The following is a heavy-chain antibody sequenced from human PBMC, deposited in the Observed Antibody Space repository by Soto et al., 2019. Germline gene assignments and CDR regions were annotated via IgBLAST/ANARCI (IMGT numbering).Heavy chain of an antibody. Sequence: ASVKVSCKASGYTFTSYGISWVRQAPGQGLEWMGWISAYNGNTNYAQKLQGRVTMTTDTSTSTAYMELRSLRSDDTAVYYCARDQPERKYSSSWYGIHYWGQGILVTVSS. J-gene: IGHJ4*02. D-gene: IGHD6-13*01. CDR3: ARDQPERKYSSSWYGIHY. CDR1: GYTFTSYG. V-gene: IGHV1-18*01. CDR2: ISAYNGNT.